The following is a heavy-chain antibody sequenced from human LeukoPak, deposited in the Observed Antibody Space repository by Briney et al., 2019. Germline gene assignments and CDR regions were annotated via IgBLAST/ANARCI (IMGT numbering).Heavy chain of an antibody. V-gene: IGHV1-18*01. Sequence: ASVKVSCKASGYTFTTYGISWVRQAPGQGLEWMGWISPYNGNTNYAQNLQGRVTMTTDTSTSTAYMELRSLRSDDTAVYYCARDILLDGSGIAFDYWGQGTLVTVSS. CDR1: GYTFTTYG. D-gene: IGHD3-10*01. CDR3: ARDILLDGSGIAFDY. CDR2: ISPYNGNT. J-gene: IGHJ4*02.